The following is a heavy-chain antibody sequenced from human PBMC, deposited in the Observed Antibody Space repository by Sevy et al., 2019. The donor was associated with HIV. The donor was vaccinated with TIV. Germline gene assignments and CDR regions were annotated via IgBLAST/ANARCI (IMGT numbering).Heavy chain of an antibody. CDR1: GFTFSSYS. V-gene: IGHV3-21*04. CDR2: ISSSSSYI. D-gene: IGHD2-8*02. Sequence: GGSLRLSCAASGFTFSSYSMNWVRQAPGKGLEWVSSISSSSSYIYYADSVKGRFPISRDNAKNSLYLQMNSLRAEDTAVYYCAKRRVQSGLSGGGANYGWDVCGQGTTVTVSS. CDR3: AKRRVQSGLSGGGANYGWDV. J-gene: IGHJ6*02.